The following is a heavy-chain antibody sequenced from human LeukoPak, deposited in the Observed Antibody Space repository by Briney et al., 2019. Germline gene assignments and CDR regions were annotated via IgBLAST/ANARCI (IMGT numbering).Heavy chain of an antibody. Sequence: PGGSLRLSCAASGFTFSSYWMSWVRQPPGKGLEWIGEIYHSGSTNYNPSLKSRVTISVDKSKNQFSLKLSSVTAADTAVYYCARAGSIAAAGHNFDYWGQGTLVTVSS. D-gene: IGHD6-13*01. CDR1: GFTFSSYW. V-gene: IGHV4-4*02. CDR3: ARAGSIAAAGHNFDY. J-gene: IGHJ4*02. CDR2: IYHSGST.